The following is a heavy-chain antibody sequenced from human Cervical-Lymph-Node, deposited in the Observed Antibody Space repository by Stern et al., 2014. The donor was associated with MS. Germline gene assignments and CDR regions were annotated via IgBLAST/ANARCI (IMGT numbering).Heavy chain of an antibody. V-gene: IGHV3-23*04. CDR1: GFPFSSYA. CDR2: TRGTGGTP. CDR3: AKSTVTSLSDY. Sequence: DVPLVESGGGLVQPGGSLRLSCAASGFPFSSYALTWVRQAPGTGTEWASATRGTGGTPYYADSLQGRFTISRDHSKNTLYLQMNSRRAEDTAVYYCAKSTVTSLSDYWGQGTLVTVSS. J-gene: IGHJ4*02. D-gene: IGHD4-17*01.